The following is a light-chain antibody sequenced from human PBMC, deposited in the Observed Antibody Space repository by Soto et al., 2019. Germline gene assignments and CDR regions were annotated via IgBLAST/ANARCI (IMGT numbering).Light chain of an antibody. CDR2: GVR. Sequence: QSALTQPASVSGSPGQSITISFTGTGSDVGYYNNVSWYQQHPGKAPKLMIYGVRNRPSGVSNRFSGSKSGNTASLTISGLQAEDEADYYCSSYTSSSTDVFGTGTKLTVL. V-gene: IGLV2-14*03. CDR3: SSYTSSSTDV. CDR1: GSDVGYYNN. J-gene: IGLJ1*01.